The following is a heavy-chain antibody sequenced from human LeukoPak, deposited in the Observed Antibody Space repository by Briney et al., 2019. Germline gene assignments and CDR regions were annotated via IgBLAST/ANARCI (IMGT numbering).Heavy chain of an antibody. D-gene: IGHD6-13*01. V-gene: IGHV4-34*01. CDR2: INHSGST. CDR3: ARAWGIVAAGSIDP. Sequence: PSETLSLTCAVYGGSFSGYYWSWIRQPPGKGLEWIGEINHSGSTNYNPSLKSRVTISVDTSKNQFSLKLSSVTAADTAVYYCARAWGIVAAGSIDPWGQGTLVTVSS. J-gene: IGHJ5*02. CDR1: GGSFSGYY.